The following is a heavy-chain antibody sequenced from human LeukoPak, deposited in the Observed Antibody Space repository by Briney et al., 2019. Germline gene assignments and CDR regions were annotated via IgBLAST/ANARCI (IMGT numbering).Heavy chain of an antibody. CDR2: INHSGST. V-gene: IGHV4-34*01. J-gene: IGHJ4*02. Sequence: SETLSLTCAVYGGSFSGYYWRWIRQPPGKGLEWIGEINHSGSTNYNPSHKSRVTISVDTSKNQFSLKLSSATAADTAVYYCARDAFYCSSTSCYGTRLYYCDYWGQGTLVTVSS. CDR3: ARDAFYCSSTSCYGTRLYYCDY. D-gene: IGHD2-2*01. CDR1: GGSFSGYY.